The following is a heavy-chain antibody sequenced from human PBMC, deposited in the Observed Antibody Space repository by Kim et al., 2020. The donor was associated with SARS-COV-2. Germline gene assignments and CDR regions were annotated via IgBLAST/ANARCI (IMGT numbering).Heavy chain of an antibody. Sequence: GGSLRLSCAASGFTFSSYAMSWVRQAPGKGLEWVSAISGSGGSTYYADSVKGRFTISRDNSKNTLYLQMNSLRAEDTAVYYCAKDPGYSGYDYYYFDYWGQGTLVTVSS. CDR3: AKDPGYSGYDYYYFDY. CDR1: GFTFSSYA. CDR2: ISGSGGST. V-gene: IGHV3-23*01. D-gene: IGHD5-12*01. J-gene: IGHJ4*02.